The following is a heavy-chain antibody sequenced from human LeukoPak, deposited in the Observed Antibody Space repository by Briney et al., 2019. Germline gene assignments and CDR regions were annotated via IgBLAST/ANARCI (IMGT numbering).Heavy chain of an antibody. V-gene: IGHV3-23*01. CDR2: ISGSGGGT. D-gene: IGHD1-26*01. CDR1: GFTFSSFV. Sequence: GGSLRLSCAASGFTFSSFVMGWVRQAPGKGLGWVSGISGSGGGTYYADSVKGRFTISRDNSKNTLYLQMNSRRAEDTAVYFCAKLGSVGYWGQGALVTVSS. CDR3: AKLGSVGY. J-gene: IGHJ4*02.